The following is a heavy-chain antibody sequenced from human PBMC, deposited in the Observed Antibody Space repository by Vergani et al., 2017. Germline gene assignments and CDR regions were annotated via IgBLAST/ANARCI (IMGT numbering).Heavy chain of an antibody. V-gene: IGHV3-7*04. CDR1: GFTFSSYW. CDR2: IKQDGSEK. D-gene: IGHD2-2*02. Sequence: EVQLVESGGGLVQPGGSLRLSCAASGFTFSSYWMSWVRQAPGKGLEWVANIKQDGSEKYYVDSVKGRFTISRDNAKNSLYLQMTSLRAEDTAVYYCARGGDIVVVPAAIWGMDVWGQGTTVTVSS. J-gene: IGHJ6*02. CDR3: ARGGDIVVVPAAIWGMDV.